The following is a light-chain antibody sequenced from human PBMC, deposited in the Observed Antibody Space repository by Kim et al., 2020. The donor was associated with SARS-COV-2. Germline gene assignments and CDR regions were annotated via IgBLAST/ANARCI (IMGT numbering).Light chain of an antibody. CDR3: AIWYSNTWV. V-gene: IGLV5-39*01. Sequence: QPVLTQPTSLSASPGASARFTCTLRSGIHVDIYNIFWYQQKTGSLPRYLLRYKSDSNKEGSGVPSRFSGSKDASTNAGLLLISGLQSEDEADYYCAIWYSNTWVFGGGTQLTVL. CDR2: YKSDSN. J-gene: IGLJ3*02. CDR1: SGIHVDIYN.